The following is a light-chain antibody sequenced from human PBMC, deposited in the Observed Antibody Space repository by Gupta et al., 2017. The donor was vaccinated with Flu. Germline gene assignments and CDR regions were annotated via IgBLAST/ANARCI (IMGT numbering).Light chain of an antibody. CDR2: GAS. CDR3: QQYVSSPYT. CDR1: QSVSSNF. Sequence: EIVLTQSPGTLSLSPGERATLSCRASQSVSSNFLAWYQQKSGQAPRLLIYGASSRATGIPDRFSGSGSGTDFTLTLSRLDPEDFAVYYCQQYVSSPYTFGQGTKLEI. V-gene: IGKV3-20*01. J-gene: IGKJ2*01.